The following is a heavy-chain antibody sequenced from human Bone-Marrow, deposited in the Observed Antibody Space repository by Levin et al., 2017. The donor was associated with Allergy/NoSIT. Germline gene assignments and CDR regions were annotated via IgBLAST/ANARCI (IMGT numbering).Heavy chain of an antibody. J-gene: IGHJ3*02. CDR2: ISWNSGTI. V-gene: IGHV3-9*01. CDR1: GFTFDDYA. D-gene: IGHD2-15*01. CDR3: AKPLQLLYDAFRI. Sequence: PGGSLRLSCAASGFTFDDYAMHWVRQAPGKGLEWVSGISWNSGTITYADSVRGRFTISRDNAKNSLYLQMNSLRAEDTALYFCAKPLQLLYDAFRIWGQGTTVTVSS.